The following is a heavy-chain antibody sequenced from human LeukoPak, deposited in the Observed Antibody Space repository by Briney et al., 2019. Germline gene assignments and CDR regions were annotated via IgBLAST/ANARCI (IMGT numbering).Heavy chain of an antibody. CDR1: GGTFSRYA. V-gene: IGHV1-69*04. CDR3: ARGPGDYDILTGYLNLYFDY. J-gene: IGHJ4*02. D-gene: IGHD3-9*01. CDR2: IIPIFGIA. Sequence: GASVKVSCQASGGTFSRYAISWVRQAPGQGLEWMGRIIPIFGIANYAQKFQGRVTITADKSTSTAYVELSSLRSEDTAVYYCARGPGDYDILTGYLNLYFDYWGQGTLVTVSS.